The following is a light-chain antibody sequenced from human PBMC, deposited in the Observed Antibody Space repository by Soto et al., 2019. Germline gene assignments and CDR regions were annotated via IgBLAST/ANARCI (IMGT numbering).Light chain of an antibody. CDR2: GAS. V-gene: IGKV3-15*01. CDR1: QSIRNN. Sequence: EIVMPQSPATLSVSPGERATLSCRASQSIRNNLIWYQQKSGQAPRLLIYGASTRATGIPARFSGSGSGTEFTLTISSLQSEDFAVYYCQQYDNWPPYTFGQGTKVDIK. J-gene: IGKJ2*01. CDR3: QQYDNWPPYT.